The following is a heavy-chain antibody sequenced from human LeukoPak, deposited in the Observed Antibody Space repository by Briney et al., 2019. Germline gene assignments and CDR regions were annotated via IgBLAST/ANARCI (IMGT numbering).Heavy chain of an antibody. V-gene: IGHV3-21*01. D-gene: IGHD1-1*01. J-gene: IGHJ4*02. CDR1: GFTFSSYS. CDR2: ISSSSSYI. CDR3: ARDWYKRGVFDY. Sequence: PGGSLRLSCAASGFTFSSYSMNWVRQAPGKGLEWVSSISSSSSYIYYADSVKGRFTISRDNAKNSLYLQMNSLRAEDTAVYYCARDWYKRGVFDYWGQGTLVTVSS.